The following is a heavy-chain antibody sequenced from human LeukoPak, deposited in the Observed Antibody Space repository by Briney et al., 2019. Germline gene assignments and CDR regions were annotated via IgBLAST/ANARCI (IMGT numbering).Heavy chain of an antibody. Sequence: GGSLRLSCAASGFTFDDYAMHWVRQAPGKGLEWVSGISWNSGSIGYADSVKGRFTISRDNAKSSLYLQMNSLRAEDTALYYCAKGLYYYDSSGNTFDYWGQGTLVTVSS. CDR1: GFTFDDYA. CDR2: ISWNSGSI. CDR3: AKGLYYYDSSGNTFDY. D-gene: IGHD3-22*01. J-gene: IGHJ4*02. V-gene: IGHV3-9*01.